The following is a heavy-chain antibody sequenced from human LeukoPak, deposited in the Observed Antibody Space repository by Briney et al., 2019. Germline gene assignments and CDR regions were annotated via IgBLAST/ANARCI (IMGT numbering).Heavy chain of an antibody. Sequence: GESLQISCKGSGYSFTSYWIAWVRQMPGKGLEWMGIIYPGDSDTRYSPSFQGQVTFSAEKSSSIAYLQWSSLKASDTAIYYCARNARPGGTYYYGMDVWGQGTSVTVSS. CDR2: IYPGDSDT. D-gene: IGHD3-16*01. CDR1: GYSFTSYW. J-gene: IGHJ6*02. V-gene: IGHV5-51*01. CDR3: ARNARPGGTYYYGMDV.